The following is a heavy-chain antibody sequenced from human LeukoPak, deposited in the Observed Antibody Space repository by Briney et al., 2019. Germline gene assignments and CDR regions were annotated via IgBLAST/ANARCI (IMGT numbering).Heavy chain of an antibody. D-gene: IGHD3-10*01. V-gene: IGHV1-2*02. CDR1: GYTFTGYY. CDR2: INPNSGGT. J-gene: IGHJ4*02. Sequence: ASVKVSCKASGYTFTGYYMHWVRQAPGQGLEWMGWINPNSGGTNYAQKFQGRVTMTRDTSISTAYMELSRLRSDDTAVYYCAGDHYYGSGSHFNFDYWGQGTLVTVSS. CDR3: AGDHYYGSGSHFNFDY.